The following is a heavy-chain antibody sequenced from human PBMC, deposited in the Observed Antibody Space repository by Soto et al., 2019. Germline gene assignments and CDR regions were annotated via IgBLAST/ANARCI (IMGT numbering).Heavy chain of an antibody. CDR3: ARVRAARHFDY. Sequence: QVQLQKSGPGLVKPSETLSLTCTVSGGSVSSGSYYWSWIRQPPGKGLEWIGYIYYSGSTNYNPSLKSRVTISVDTSKNQFSLKLSSVTAADTAVYYCARVRAARHFDYWGQGTLVTVSS. V-gene: IGHV4-61*01. D-gene: IGHD6-6*01. CDR1: GGSVSSGSYY. CDR2: IYYSGST. J-gene: IGHJ4*02.